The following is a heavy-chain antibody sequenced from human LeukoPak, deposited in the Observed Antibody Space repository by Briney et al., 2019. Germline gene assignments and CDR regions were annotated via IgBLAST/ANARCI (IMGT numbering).Heavy chain of an antibody. D-gene: IGHD2-15*01. V-gene: IGHV3-30*18. CDR3: AKAEAGYTAFDY. Sequence: QPGGSLRLSCAASGFTFSSYGMHWVRQAPGKGLEWVAVISYDGSNKYYADSVKGRFTISRDNSKNTLYLQMNSLRAEDAAVYYCAKAEAGYTAFDYWGQGTLVTVSS. CDR1: GFTFSSYG. J-gene: IGHJ4*02. CDR2: ISYDGSNK.